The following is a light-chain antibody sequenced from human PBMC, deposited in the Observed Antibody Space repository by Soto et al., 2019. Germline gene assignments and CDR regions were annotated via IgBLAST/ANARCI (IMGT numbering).Light chain of an antibody. J-gene: IGKJ5*01. CDR1: QGISTY. V-gene: IGKV1-5*01. CDR3: NQYNYLHT. Sequence: DIQMTQSPSSLSASLGDRVTISCRASQGISTYLAWYQQKPGKAPTLLISDVSRLESGVQSRFSGSGSGTEFTLTIRGLQPDDFATYYCNQYNYLHTFGQGTRLEIK. CDR2: DVS.